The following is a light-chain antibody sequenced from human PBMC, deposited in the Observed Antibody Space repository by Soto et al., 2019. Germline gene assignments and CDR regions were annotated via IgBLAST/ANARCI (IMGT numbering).Light chain of an antibody. CDR1: NSDVGRNNL. V-gene: IGLV2-23*01. J-gene: IGLJ3*02. CDR3: CSFVTGATIL. CDR2: EGI. Sequence: QSVLTQPASVSGSPGQSITISCTGSNSDVGRNNLVSWYQHHPGEAPKLIIYEGINRPSGVSNRFSGSKSGNTASLTVSGLQAEDEADYYCCSFVTGATILFGGGTQLTVL.